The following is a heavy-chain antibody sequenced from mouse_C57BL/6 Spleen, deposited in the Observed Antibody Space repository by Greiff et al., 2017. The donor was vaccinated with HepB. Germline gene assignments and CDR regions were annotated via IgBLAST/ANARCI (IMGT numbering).Heavy chain of an antibody. CDR2: IDPSDSYT. CDR1: GYTFTSYW. V-gene: IGHV1-50*01. J-gene: IGHJ4*01. CDR3: ASHYGSSHYAMDY. Sequence: VQLQQPGAELVKPGASVKLSCKASGYTFTSYWMQWVKQRPGQGLEWIGEIDPSDSYTNYNQKFKGKATLTVDTSSSTAYMQLSSLTSEDSAVYYCASHYGSSHYAMDYWGQGTSVTVSS. D-gene: IGHD1-1*01.